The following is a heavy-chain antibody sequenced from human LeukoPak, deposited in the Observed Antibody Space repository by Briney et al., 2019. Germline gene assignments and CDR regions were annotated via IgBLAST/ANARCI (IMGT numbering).Heavy chain of an antibody. V-gene: IGHV3-23*01. Sequence: GGSLRLSCAASGFTFSSYAMSWVRQAPGKGLEWVSAISGSGGSTYYADSVKGRFTISRDNSKNTLYLQMNRLRAEDTAVYYCAKVVAAIPSDNWFDPWGQGTLVTVSS. J-gene: IGHJ5*02. CDR1: GFTFSSYA. D-gene: IGHD2-15*01. CDR3: AKVVAAIPSDNWFDP. CDR2: ISGSGGST.